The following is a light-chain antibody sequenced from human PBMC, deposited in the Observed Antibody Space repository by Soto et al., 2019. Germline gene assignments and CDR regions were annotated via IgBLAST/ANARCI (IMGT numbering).Light chain of an antibody. J-gene: IGKJ2*01. Sequence: DIQMTQSPSSLSASIGDRVTITCQASQYISNYLNWYQHKLGKAPKLMNHDVANLEPGVPLRFSGTRSGTDFTLTISSLQPEDIATYYCQQYDSLPRSFGQGTKLEIK. CDR1: QYISNY. V-gene: IGKV1-33*01. CDR3: QQYDSLPRS. CDR2: DVA.